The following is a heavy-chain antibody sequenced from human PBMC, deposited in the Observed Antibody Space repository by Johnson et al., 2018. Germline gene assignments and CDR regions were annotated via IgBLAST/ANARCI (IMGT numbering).Heavy chain of an antibody. V-gene: IGHV3-33*01. CDR1: GFTFSDYG. CDR2: IWQDGSRK. J-gene: IGHJ6*02. Sequence: QVQLVQSGGGVVQPGRSLRLSCAASGFTFSDYGMHWVRQAPGKGLEWVAVIWQDGSRKYSADSVKGRFTISIDNSKNTLYLQMNSLRAEDTAVFYCARDGVAHYGMDVWGQGTTVTVSS. D-gene: IGHD3-3*01. CDR3: ARDGVAHYGMDV.